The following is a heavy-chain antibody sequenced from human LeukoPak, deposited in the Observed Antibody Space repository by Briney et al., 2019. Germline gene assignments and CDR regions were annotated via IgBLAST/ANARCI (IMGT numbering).Heavy chain of an antibody. Sequence: LSLTCAVSGGSISSGGYSWSWIRQPPGKGLEWIGYIYHSGSTYYNPSLKSRVTISVDRSKNQFSLKLSSVTAADTAVYYCAAYCSGGSCYSPWFDPWGQGTLVTVSS. J-gene: IGHJ5*02. CDR3: AAYCSGGSCYSPWFDP. V-gene: IGHV4-30-2*01. CDR2: IYHSGST. CDR1: GGSISSGGYS. D-gene: IGHD2-15*01.